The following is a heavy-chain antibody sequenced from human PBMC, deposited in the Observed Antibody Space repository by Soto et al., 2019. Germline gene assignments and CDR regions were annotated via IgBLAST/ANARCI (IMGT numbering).Heavy chain of an antibody. CDR3: AKDRYSSSWYDCFDY. CDR2: ISGSGGST. Sequence: EVQLLESGGGLVQPGGSLRLSCAASGFTFSSYAMSWVRQAPGKGLEWVSAISGSGGSTYYADSVKGRFTISRDNSKNTLYLQMNSMRAEATAVYYCAKDRYSSSWYDCFDYWGQGTLVTVSS. CDR1: GFTFSSYA. D-gene: IGHD6-13*01. V-gene: IGHV3-23*01. J-gene: IGHJ4*02.